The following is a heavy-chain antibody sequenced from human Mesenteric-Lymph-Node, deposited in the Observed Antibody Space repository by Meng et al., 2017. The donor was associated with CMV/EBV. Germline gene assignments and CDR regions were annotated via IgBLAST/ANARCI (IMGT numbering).Heavy chain of an antibody. Sequence: KASGYTCTSYGISWVRQAPGQGLEWMGWISAYNGNTNYAQKLQGRVTMTTDTSTSTAYMELRSLRSDDTAVYYCARDGGYSGSYDFDYWGQGTLVTVSS. V-gene: IGHV1-18*04. CDR2: ISAYNGNT. D-gene: IGHD1-26*01. J-gene: IGHJ4*02. CDR3: ARDGGYSGSYDFDY. CDR1: GYTCTSYG.